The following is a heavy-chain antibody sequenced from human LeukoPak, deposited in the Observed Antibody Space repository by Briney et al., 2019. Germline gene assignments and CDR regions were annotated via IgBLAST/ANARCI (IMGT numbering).Heavy chain of an antibody. Sequence: TLSLTCAVSGYSISSGYYWGWIRQPPGKALEWLARIDWDDDKYYSTSLKTRLTISEDTSKNQVVLTMTNMDPADTATYYCARMVSGYYYYYMDVWGKGATVTVSS. J-gene: IGHJ6*03. V-gene: IGHV2-70*11. CDR1: GYSISSGYYW. CDR2: IDWDDDK. CDR3: ARMVSGYYYYYMDV. D-gene: IGHD2-8*01.